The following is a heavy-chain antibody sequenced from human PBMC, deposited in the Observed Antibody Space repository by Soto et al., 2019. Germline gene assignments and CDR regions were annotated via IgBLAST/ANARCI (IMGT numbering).Heavy chain of an antibody. Sequence: QVQLVQSGAELKKPGASVKVSCKASGYTVTSHGFSWVRQAPGQGPEWMGWISGYSGDTKEAQKIKGRVTMTTDTTTNTADMELRSLTSDDTARYYCARDVALAGTGGYYFDYWGQGTLVTVSS. CDR1: GYTVTSHG. V-gene: IGHV1-18*01. CDR3: ARDVALAGTGGYYFDY. CDR2: ISGYSGDT. J-gene: IGHJ4*02. D-gene: IGHD1-1*01.